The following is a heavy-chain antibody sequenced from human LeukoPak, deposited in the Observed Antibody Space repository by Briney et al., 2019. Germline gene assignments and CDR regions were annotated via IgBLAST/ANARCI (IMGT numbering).Heavy chain of an antibody. Sequence: GGSLRLSCAASGFTFSSHAMSWVRQAPGKGLEWVSSISSSGGNTYYADSVKGRFTISRDNAKNSLYLQMNSLRAEDTAVYYCARDGDSGYDYYYYYYMDVWGKGTTVTVSS. D-gene: IGHD5-12*01. CDR1: GFTFSSHA. V-gene: IGHV3-23*01. CDR3: ARDGDSGYDYYYYYYMDV. J-gene: IGHJ6*03. CDR2: ISSSGGNT.